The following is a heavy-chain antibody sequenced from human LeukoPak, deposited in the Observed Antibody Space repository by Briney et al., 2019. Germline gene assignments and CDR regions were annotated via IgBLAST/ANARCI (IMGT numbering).Heavy chain of an antibody. CDR1: GYTFTGYY. CDR2: INPNSGGT. V-gene: IGHV1-2*02. CDR3: ARDRDDSSIYYRGTLFHY. Sequence: ASVKVSCKASGYTFTGYYMHWVRQAPGQGLEWMGWINPNSGGTNYAQKFQGRVTMTRDTSISTAYMDLSRLRSDDTAMYYCARDRDDSSIYYRGTLFHYWGQGTLVTVSS. J-gene: IGHJ4*02. D-gene: IGHD3-22*01.